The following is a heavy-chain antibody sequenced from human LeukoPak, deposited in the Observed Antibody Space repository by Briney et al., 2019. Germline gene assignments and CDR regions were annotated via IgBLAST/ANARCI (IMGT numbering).Heavy chain of an antibody. V-gene: IGHV1-8*01. J-gene: IGHJ2*01. Sequence: ASVKVSCKAAGYTFTSYDINWVRQAPGQGLEWMGWMNPTSGNTGYAQKFQGRVTMTRDASIATAYMELSSLTSEDTALYYCTRMRGSTYGYWYLDLWGRGTPVTVSS. D-gene: IGHD5-18*01. CDR3: TRMRGSTYGYWYLDL. CDR2: MNPTSGNT. CDR1: GYTFTSYD.